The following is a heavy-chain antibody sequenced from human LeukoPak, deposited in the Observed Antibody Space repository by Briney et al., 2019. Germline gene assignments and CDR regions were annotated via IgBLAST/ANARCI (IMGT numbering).Heavy chain of an antibody. CDR1: GHTFTGYY. D-gene: IGHD3-10*01. Sequence: GASVKVSCEASGHTFTGYYMHWVRQAPGQGLEWMGWINPNSGGTNYAQKFQGRVTMTRDTSISTAYMELSRLRSDDTAVYYCARIRGFGELFRDQFDYWGQGTLVTVSS. CDR3: ARIRGFGELFRDQFDY. V-gene: IGHV1-2*02. CDR2: INPNSGGT. J-gene: IGHJ4*02.